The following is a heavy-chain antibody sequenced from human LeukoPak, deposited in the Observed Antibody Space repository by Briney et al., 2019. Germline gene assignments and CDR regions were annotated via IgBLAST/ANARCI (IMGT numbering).Heavy chain of an antibody. CDR3: TAGLGKTDDDP. CDR2: VRTTAEGETT. CDR1: GFNFNDAW. D-gene: IGHD3-3*01. Sequence: SGGSLRLSCEGSGFNFNDAWMSWIRQAPGKGLEWVGRVRTTAEGETTDYAAPVRGRFIISRDESKNMVFLQMNRLETEDTAIYYCTAGLGKTDDDPWGQGTLVSVSS. J-gene: IGHJ5*02. V-gene: IGHV3-15*01.